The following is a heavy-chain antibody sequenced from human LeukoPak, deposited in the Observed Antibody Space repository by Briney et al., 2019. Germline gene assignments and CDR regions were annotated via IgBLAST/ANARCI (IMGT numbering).Heavy chain of an antibody. CDR3: AGSPFRLVTATYYFDY. CDR2: IYYSGST. CDR1: GGSISSSSYY. Sequence: SETLSLTCTVSGGSISSSSYYWGWIRQPPGKGLEWIGSIYYSGSTYYNPSLKSRVTISVDTSKNQFSLKLSSVTAADTAVYYCAGSPFRLVTATYYFDYWGQGTLVTVSS. D-gene: IGHD2-21*02. J-gene: IGHJ4*02. V-gene: IGHV4-39*07.